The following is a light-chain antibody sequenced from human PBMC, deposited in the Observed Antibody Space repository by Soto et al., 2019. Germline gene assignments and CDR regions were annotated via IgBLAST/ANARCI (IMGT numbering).Light chain of an antibody. V-gene: IGKV3-20*01. CDR1: QSVSSSY. J-gene: IGKJ1*01. Sequence: ERVMTRSPATLSVSPCEIATLSCSASQSVSSSYLAWYQQKPGQAPRLLIYGASSRATGIPDRFSGSGSGTDFTLTISRLEPEDFAVYYCQQYGSGWTFGQGTKVDIK. CDR3: QQYGSGWT. CDR2: GAS.